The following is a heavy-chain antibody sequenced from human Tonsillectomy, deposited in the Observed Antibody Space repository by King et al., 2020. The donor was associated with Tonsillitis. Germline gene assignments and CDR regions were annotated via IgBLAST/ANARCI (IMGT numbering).Heavy chain of an antibody. D-gene: IGHD2-2*01. V-gene: IGHV1-18*01. Sequence: VQLVESGAEVKKPGASVKVSCKASGYTFTSYGISWVRQAPGQGLEWMGWISAYNGNTNYAQKLQGRVTMTPDTSTSTAYMELRSLRSDDTAVYYCASNGGYCSSTSCYGFDYWGQGTLVTVSS. CDR2: ISAYNGNT. J-gene: IGHJ4*02. CDR1: GYTFTSYG. CDR3: ASNGGYCSSTSCYGFDY.